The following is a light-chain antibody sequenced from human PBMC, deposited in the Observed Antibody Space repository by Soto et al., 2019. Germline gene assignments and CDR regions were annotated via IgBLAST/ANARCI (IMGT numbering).Light chain of an antibody. CDR2: RDS. Sequence: SSDLTQPLSVSLALGQTARITCGGNNIGSKNVHWYQQKPGQAPVLVIYRDSNRPSGIPERFSGSTSGNTATLTISRAQAGDEADYYCQVWDSSTANVVFGGGTKLTVL. V-gene: IGLV3-9*01. CDR1: NIGSKN. J-gene: IGLJ2*01. CDR3: QVWDSSTANVV.